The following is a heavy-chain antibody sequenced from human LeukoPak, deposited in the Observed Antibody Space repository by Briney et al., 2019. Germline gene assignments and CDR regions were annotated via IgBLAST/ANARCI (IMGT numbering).Heavy chain of an antibody. CDR3: ARDYYGSGSYYRPHWYFDL. D-gene: IGHD3-10*01. CDR2: IYTCGST. V-gene: IGHV4-4*07. J-gene: IGHJ2*01. Sequence: SETLSLTCTVSGGSISSYYWSWIRQPAGKGLEWIGRIYTCGSTNYNPSLKSRVTMSVDTSKNQFSLKLSSVTAADTAVYYCARDYYGSGSYYRPHWYFDLWGRGTLVTVSS. CDR1: GGSISSYY.